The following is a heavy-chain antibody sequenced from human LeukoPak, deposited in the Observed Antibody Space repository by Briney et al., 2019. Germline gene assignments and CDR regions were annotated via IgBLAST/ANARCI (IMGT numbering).Heavy chain of an antibody. J-gene: IGHJ4*02. D-gene: IGHD3-22*01. CDR2: ISYDGSNE. CDR1: GFTFSNYG. CDR3: AKVALFSGYYPPFDY. V-gene: IGHV3-30*18. Sequence: GGSLRLSCTASGFTFSNYGMHWVRQAPGRGLEWVAVISYDGSNEYYADSVKGRFTISRDNSKNTLFLQMNSLRPEDTAVYHCAKVALFSGYYPPFDYWGQGTLVTVSS.